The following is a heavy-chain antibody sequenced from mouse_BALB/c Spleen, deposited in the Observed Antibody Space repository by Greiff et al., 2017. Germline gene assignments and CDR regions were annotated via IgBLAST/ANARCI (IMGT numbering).Heavy chain of an antibody. J-gene: IGHJ2*01. V-gene: IGHV5-6-5*01. CDR1: GFTFSSYA. CDR2: ISSGGST. D-gene: IGHD2-1*01. Sequence: EVQLVESGGGLVKPGGSLKLSCAASGFTFSSYAMSWVRQTPEKRLEWVASISSGGSTYYPDSVKGRFTISRDNARNILYLQMSSLRSEDTAMYYCARGERRGNYYFDYWGQGTTLTVSS. CDR3: ARGERRGNYYFDY.